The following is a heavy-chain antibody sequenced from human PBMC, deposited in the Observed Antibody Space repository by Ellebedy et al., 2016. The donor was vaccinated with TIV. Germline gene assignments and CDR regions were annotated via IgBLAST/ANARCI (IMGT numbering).Heavy chain of an antibody. V-gene: IGHV3-53*05. CDR1: GFSVISKY. CDR2: ISDDDFT. J-gene: IGHJ5*02. CDR3: AKGEGGNFYGFHFDP. D-gene: IGHD3-3*01. Sequence: PGGSLRLSCAVSGFSVISKYMIWVRQAPGKGLEWVSVISDDDFTDYAASVRGRFTVSTDDSSNALYLQMNSLRSEATAVYYCAKGEGGNFYGFHFDPWGQGTLVTVSS.